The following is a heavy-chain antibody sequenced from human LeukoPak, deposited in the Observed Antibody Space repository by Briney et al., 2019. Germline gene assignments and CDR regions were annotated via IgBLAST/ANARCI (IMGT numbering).Heavy chain of an antibody. D-gene: IGHD5-18*01. J-gene: IGHJ4*02. CDR2: ISSSSSYI. CDR1: GFTFSSYS. Sequence: GGSLRLSCAASGFTFSSYSMNWVRQAPGKGLEWVSSISSSSSYIYYADSVKGRFTISRDNAKNSLYLQMNSLRAEDTAVYYCARDQVGIYSYGYGHFDYWGQGTLVTVSS. CDR3: ARDQVGIYSYGYGHFDY. V-gene: IGHV3-21*01.